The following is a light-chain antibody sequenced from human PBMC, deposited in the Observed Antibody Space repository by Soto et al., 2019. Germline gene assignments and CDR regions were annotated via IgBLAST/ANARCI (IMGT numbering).Light chain of an antibody. J-gene: IGLJ1*01. V-gene: IGLV2-14*01. CDR2: EVT. Sequence: QSVLTQPASVSGSPGQSIAISCTGTSSDVGGYDYVSWYQQQPDKAPKLMIYEVTKWPSGVSNRFSGSKSGNTASLTISGLQAEDEADYYCSSHTSGSTRVFGTGTKLTVL. CDR3: SSHTSGSTRV. CDR1: SSDVGGYDY.